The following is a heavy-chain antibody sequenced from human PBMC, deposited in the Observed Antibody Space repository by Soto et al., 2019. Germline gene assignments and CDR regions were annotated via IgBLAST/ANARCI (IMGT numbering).Heavy chain of an antibody. CDR3: ASGRSLGYCSSASCYIAGKSRDDWFDP. J-gene: IGHJ5*02. D-gene: IGHD2-15*01. CDR1: GYSFIDSY. V-gene: IGHV1-69-2*01. CDR2: IDPEDGET. Sequence: EAQLVQSGAEVKKPGSTVKISYEVSGYSFIDSYLHWVQQAPGKGLVWMGLIDPEDGETVYADKFQGRLTITADTSRDTAYMELSSLTSADTAVYFCASGRSLGYCSSASCYIAGKSRDDWFDPWGQGTLVTVSS.